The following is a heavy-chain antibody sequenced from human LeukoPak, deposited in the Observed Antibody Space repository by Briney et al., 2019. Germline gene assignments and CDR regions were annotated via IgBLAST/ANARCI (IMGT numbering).Heavy chain of an antibody. Sequence: GGSLRLSCAASGFTFSSYGMHWVRQAPGKGLEWVAVISYDGSTKYYADSVRGRFTISRDNSKNTLYLQMNSLRAEDTAVYYCAKDFGELLYGDSFDIWGQGTMATVSS. CDR1: GFTFSSYG. D-gene: IGHD3-10*01. J-gene: IGHJ3*02. CDR3: AKDFGELLYGDSFDI. V-gene: IGHV3-30*18. CDR2: ISYDGSTK.